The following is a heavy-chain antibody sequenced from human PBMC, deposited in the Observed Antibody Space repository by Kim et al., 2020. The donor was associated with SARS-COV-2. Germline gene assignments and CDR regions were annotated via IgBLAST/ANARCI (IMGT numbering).Heavy chain of an antibody. CDR2: IIPIFGTA. CDR1: GGTFSSYA. V-gene: IGHV1-69*13. D-gene: IGHD3-9*01. J-gene: IGHJ6*02. Sequence: SVKVSCKASGGTFSSYAISWVRQAPGQGLEWMGGIIPIFGTANYAQKFQGRVTITADESTSTAYMELSSLRSEDTAVYYCARRVSGLVPYYYYGMDVWGQGTTVTVSS. CDR3: ARRVSGLVPYYYYGMDV.